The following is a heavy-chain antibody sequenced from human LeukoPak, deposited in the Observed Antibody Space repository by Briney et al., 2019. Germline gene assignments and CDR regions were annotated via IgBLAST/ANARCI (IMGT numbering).Heavy chain of an antibody. CDR2: INRDGSEK. V-gene: IGHV3-7*01. CDR1: GFTFSGYW. CDR3: AREADWGWFDGH. Sequence: TGGSLRLSCAASGFTFSGYWMTWVRQAPGKGLEWVANINRDGSEKYYVDSAKGRFTISRDNTRNSVYLEMKSLRVEDTAVYFCAREADWGWFDGHWGQGTLVTVSS. D-gene: IGHD3-10*01. J-gene: IGHJ4*02.